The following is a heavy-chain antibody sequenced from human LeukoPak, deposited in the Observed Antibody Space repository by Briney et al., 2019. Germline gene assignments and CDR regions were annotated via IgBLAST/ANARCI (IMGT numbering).Heavy chain of an antibody. J-gene: IGHJ6*02. CDR1: GYTFTNYG. D-gene: IGHD2-15*01. Sequence: GASVKVSCKASGYTFTNYGISWVRQAPGQGLEWMGWISAYNGNTNYAQKFQGRVTMTTDTSTSTAYMELSSLRSEDTAVYYCTYSSYYYYGMDVWGQGTTVTVSS. CDR3: TYSSYYYYGMDV. CDR2: ISAYNGNT. V-gene: IGHV1-18*01.